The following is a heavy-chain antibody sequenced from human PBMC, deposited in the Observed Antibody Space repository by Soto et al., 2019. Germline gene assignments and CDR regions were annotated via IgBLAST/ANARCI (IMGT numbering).Heavy chain of an antibody. V-gene: IGHV4-61*08. CDR3: ARFRRGYSYGYPSYYFDY. D-gene: IGHD5-18*01. Sequence: SETLSLTCTVSGASVSSSGYYWTCIRQHPGKGLEWIGYISYSGSTNYNPSLKSRVTISVDTSKNQFSLKLSSVTAADTAVYYCARFRRGYSYGYPSYYFDYWGQGTLVTVSS. CDR2: ISYSGST. J-gene: IGHJ4*02. CDR1: GASVSSSGYY.